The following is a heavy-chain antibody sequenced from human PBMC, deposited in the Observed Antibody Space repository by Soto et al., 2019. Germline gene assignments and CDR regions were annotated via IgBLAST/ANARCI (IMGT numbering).Heavy chain of an antibody. CDR3: ARGRHSSSPELDY. CDR2: INHSGST. CDR1: GGSFSGYY. D-gene: IGHD6-6*01. Sequence: QVQLQQWGAGLLKPSETLSLTCAVYGGSFSGYYWSWIRQPPGKGLEWIGEINHSGSTNYNPSLKSRVTISVDTSKNQFSLKLSSVTAADTAVYYCARGRHSSSPELDYWGQGTLVTVSS. V-gene: IGHV4-34*01. J-gene: IGHJ4*02.